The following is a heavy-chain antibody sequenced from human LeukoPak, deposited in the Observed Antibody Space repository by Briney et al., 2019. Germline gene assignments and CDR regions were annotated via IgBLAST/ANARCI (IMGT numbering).Heavy chain of an antibody. CDR2: IYYSGST. CDR3: ASNPPRYCSGGSCYFVY. CDR1: GGSISSSSYY. V-gene: IGHV4-39*07. D-gene: IGHD2-15*01. Sequence: PSETLSLTCTVSGGSISSSSYYWGWIRQPPGKGLEWIGSIYYSGSTYYNPSLKSRVTISVDTSKNQFSLKLSSVTAADTAVYYCASNPPRYCSGGSCYFVYWGQGTLATVSS. J-gene: IGHJ4*02.